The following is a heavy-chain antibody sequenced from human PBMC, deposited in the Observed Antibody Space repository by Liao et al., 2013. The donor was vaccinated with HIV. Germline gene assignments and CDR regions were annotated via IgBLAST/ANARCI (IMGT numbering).Heavy chain of an antibody. V-gene: IGHV4-34*01. CDR3: ARGRRVGATRGYYFDY. CDR1: GGSFSGYY. D-gene: IGHD1-26*01. Sequence: QVQLQQWGTGLLKPSESLSLTCAIYGGSFSGYYWNWIRQPPGKGLEWIGEISHSGSTNYNPSLWGRVSISLDMSRNQFSLELTSVTAADTAVYYCARGRRVGATRGYYFDYWGQGTLITVSS. J-gene: IGHJ4*02. CDR2: ISHSGST.